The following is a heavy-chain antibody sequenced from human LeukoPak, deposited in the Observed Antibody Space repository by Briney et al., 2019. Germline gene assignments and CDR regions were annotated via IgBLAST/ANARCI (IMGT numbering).Heavy chain of an antibody. J-gene: IGHJ3*02. CDR1: GSSISSGGYY. D-gene: IGHD3-3*01. CDR3: ARGGVANSGAFDI. CDR2: IYHSGST. V-gene: IGHV4-30-2*01. Sequence: SETLSLTCTVSGSSISSGGYYWSWIRQPPGKGLEWIGYIYHSGSTYYNPSLKSRVTISVDRSKNQFSLKLSSVTAADTAVYYCARGGVANSGAFDIWGQGTMVTVSS.